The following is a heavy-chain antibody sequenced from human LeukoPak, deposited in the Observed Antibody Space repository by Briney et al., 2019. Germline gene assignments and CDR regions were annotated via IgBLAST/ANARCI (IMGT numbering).Heavy chain of an antibody. V-gene: IGHV1-3*01. CDR1: GYTFTSYA. D-gene: IGHD2-15*01. CDR2: INAGNGNT. CDR3: ARAMVVAASLRY. Sequence: ASVKVSCKASGYTFTSYAMHWVRQAPGQRLEWMGWINAGNGNTKYSQKFQGRVTITRDTSASTAYMELSSLRSEDTAVYYCARAMVVAASLRYWGQGTLVTVSS. J-gene: IGHJ4*02.